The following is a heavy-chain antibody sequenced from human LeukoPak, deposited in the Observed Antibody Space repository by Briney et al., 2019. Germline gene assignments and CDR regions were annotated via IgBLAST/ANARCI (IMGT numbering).Heavy chain of an antibody. V-gene: IGHV4-4*07. CDR2: IYTSGST. Sequence: SETLSLTCTVSGGSISSYYWSWIRQPAGKGLEWIGRIYTSGSTNYNPSLKSRVTMSVDTSKNQFSLKLSSVTAADTAVYYCARAYDYVWGSYPGIDYWGQGTLVTVSS. CDR3: ARAYDYVWGSYPGIDY. CDR1: GGSISSYY. D-gene: IGHD3-16*02. J-gene: IGHJ4*02.